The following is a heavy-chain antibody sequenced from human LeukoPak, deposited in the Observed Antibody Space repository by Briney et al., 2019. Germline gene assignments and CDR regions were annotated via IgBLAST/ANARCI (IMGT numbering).Heavy chain of an antibody. Sequence: SETLSLTWAVYGXSFSGYYWSWIRQPPGKGLEWIGEINHSGSTNYNPSLKSRVTISVDTSKNQFSLKLSSVTAADTAVYYCARGGYYDAFDIWGQGTMVTVSS. J-gene: IGHJ3*02. CDR2: INHSGST. D-gene: IGHD2-8*01. V-gene: IGHV4-34*01. CDR3: ARGGYYDAFDI. CDR1: GXSFSGYY.